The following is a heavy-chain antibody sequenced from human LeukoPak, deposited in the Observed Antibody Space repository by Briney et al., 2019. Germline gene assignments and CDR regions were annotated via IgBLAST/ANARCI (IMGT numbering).Heavy chain of an antibody. Sequence: KPSETLSLTCTVSGYSISSGYYWGWIRQPPGKGLEWIGSIYHSGGTYYNPSLKSRVTISVDTSKNQFSLKLSSVTAADTAVYYCARVAGMVRGVINYWGQGTLVTVSS. CDR3: ARVAGMVRGVINY. CDR2: IYHSGGT. CDR1: GYSISSGYY. V-gene: IGHV4-38-2*02. D-gene: IGHD3-10*01. J-gene: IGHJ4*02.